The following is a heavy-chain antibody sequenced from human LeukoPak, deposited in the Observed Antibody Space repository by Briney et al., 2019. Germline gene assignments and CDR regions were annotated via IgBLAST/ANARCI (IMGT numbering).Heavy chain of an antibody. CDR3: ARGPYASGTYGRRGWVHYMDV. CDR1: GFTFSNSW. V-gene: IGHV3-7*01. CDR2: IKEDATEK. Sequence: GGSLRLSCEASGFTFSNSWMSWVRQAPGKGLEWVANIKEDATEKYYVDSVKGRFTISRDNAKNSLYLQMNSLRAEDTAVYYCARGPYASGTYGRRGWVHYMDVWGKGTTVTISS. J-gene: IGHJ6*03. D-gene: IGHD3-10*01.